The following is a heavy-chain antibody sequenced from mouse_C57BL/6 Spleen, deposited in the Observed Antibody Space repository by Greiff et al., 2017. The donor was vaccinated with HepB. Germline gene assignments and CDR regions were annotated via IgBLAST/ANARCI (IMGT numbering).Heavy chain of an antibody. CDR1: GYTFTEYT. CDR2: FYPGSGSI. D-gene: IGHD2-5*01. CDR3: ARHEEVTYYSNYGAMDY. V-gene: IGHV1-62-2*01. Sequence: QVHVKQSGAELVKPGASVKLSCKASGYTFTEYTIHWVKQRSGQGLEWIGWFYPGSGSIKYNEKFKDKATLTADKSSSTVYMELSRLTSEDSAVYFCARHEEVTYYSNYGAMDYWGQGTSVTVSS. J-gene: IGHJ4*01.